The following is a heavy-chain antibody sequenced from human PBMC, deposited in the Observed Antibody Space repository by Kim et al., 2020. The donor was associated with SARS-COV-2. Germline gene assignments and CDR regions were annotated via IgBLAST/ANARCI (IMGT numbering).Heavy chain of an antibody. CDR1: GGSISSGGYY. CDR2: IYYSGST. CDR3: ARSGSSGYYPTIYYFDY. D-gene: IGHD3-22*01. J-gene: IGHJ4*02. V-gene: IGHV4-31*03. Sequence: SETLSLTCTVSGGSISSGGYYWSWIRQHPGKGLEWIGYIYYSGSTYYNPSLKSRVTISVDTSKNQFSLKLSSVTAADTAVYYCARSGSSGYYPTIYYFDYWGQGTLVTVSS.